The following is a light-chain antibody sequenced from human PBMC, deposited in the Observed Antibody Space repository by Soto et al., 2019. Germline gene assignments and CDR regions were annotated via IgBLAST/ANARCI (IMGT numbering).Light chain of an antibody. V-gene: IGKV1-5*03. Sequence: DIQMTQSPSTLSASVGDRVTITCRARQSISSWLAWYQQKPVKAPKFLIFKASSLESGVPSRFSGSGAGTEVTLTISSRQPDDFATDYCQQYNTYPLTFGGGTKVEIK. CDR2: KAS. J-gene: IGKJ4*01. CDR3: QQYNTYPLT. CDR1: QSISSW.